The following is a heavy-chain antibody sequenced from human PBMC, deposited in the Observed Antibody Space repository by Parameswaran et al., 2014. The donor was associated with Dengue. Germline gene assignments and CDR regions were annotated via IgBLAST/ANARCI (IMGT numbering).Heavy chain of an antibody. CDR2: ISAYNGNT. D-gene: IGHD2-21*02. J-gene: IGHJ4*02. V-gene: IGHV1-18*01. Sequence: SWVRQAPGQGLEWMGWISAYNGNTNYAQKLQGRVTMTTDTSTSTAYMELRSLRSDDTAVYYCAIGMVTGISYDYWGQGTLVTVSS. CDR3: AIGMVTGISYDY.